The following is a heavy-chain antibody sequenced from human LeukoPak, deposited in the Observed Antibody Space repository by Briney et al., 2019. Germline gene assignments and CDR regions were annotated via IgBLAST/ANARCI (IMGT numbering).Heavy chain of an antibody. CDR2: ISYDGSNK. CDR1: GFTFSSYA. Sequence: GGSLRLSCAASGFTFSSYAMHWVRQAPGKGLEWVAVISYDGSNKYYADSVKGRFTISRDNSKNTLYLQMNSLRAEDTAVYYCARQSNSYDFWSGYYQPYYFDYWGQGTLVTVSS. CDR3: ARQSNSYDFWSGYYQPYYFDY. J-gene: IGHJ4*02. V-gene: IGHV3-30-3*01. D-gene: IGHD3-3*01.